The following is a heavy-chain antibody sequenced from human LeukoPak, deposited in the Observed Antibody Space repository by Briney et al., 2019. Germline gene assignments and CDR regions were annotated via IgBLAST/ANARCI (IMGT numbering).Heavy chain of an antibody. D-gene: IGHD4-17*01. CDR1: GYTFTSYG. Sequence: ASVKVSCKASGYTFTSYGISWVRQAPGQGLEWIGWISAYNGNTNYAQKLQGRVTMTTDTSTSTAYMELRSLTSDDTAVYYCASPTETTVDAFDIWGQGTMVTVSS. CDR2: ISAYNGNT. V-gene: IGHV1-18*01. J-gene: IGHJ3*02. CDR3: ASPTETTVDAFDI.